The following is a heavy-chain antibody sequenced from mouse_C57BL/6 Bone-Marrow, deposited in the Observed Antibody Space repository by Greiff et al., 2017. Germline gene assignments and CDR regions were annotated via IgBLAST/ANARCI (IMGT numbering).Heavy chain of an antibody. CDR3: APMIKGRNYYAMDY. J-gene: IGHJ4*01. CDR2: IHPSDSDT. D-gene: IGHD2-4*01. Sequence: QVQLQQPGAELVKPGASVKVSCKASGYTFTSYWMHWVKQRPGQGLEWIGRIHPSDSDTNYNQQFKGKATLTVDKSSSTAYMQLSSLTSEDSAVYYCAPMIKGRNYYAMDYWGQGTSVTVAS. V-gene: IGHV1-74*01. CDR1: GYTFTSYW.